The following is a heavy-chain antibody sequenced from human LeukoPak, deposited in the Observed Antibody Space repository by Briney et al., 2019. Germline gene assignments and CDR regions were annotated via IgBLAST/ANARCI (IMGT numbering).Heavy chain of an antibody. CDR1: GYAFNFYG. J-gene: IGHJ4*02. CDR3: QRITIFGVVMDFDY. D-gene: IGHD3-3*01. Sequence: ASVKVSCKTSGYAFNFYGLNWVRQAPGQGLEWMGFISLNNGNTHYEQKFQGRVTMAADTSTNTASLEVKSLRSDDTAVYYCQRITIFGVVMDFDYWGQGTLVTVSS. CDR2: ISLNNGNT. V-gene: IGHV1-18*04.